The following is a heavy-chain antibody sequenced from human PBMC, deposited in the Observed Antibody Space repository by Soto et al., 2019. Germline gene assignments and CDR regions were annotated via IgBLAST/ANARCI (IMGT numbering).Heavy chain of an antibody. J-gene: IGHJ3*02. D-gene: IGHD2-15*01. CDR3: XRDXLPYXSGGXCYPEGAFHI. CDR1: GYTFIDYY. Sequence: QVXLVQSGAEVXPPGASVKVSCKTSGYTFIDYYMHWVRQAPGQGLEWMGWINPNSGGTNYAQKFQGXXXXTXXTXXXXXXXXXXXXXXXXXXXXXXXRDXLPYXSGGXCYPEGAFHIWGXXXXXXVSS. V-gene: IGHV1-2*04. CDR2: INPNSGGT.